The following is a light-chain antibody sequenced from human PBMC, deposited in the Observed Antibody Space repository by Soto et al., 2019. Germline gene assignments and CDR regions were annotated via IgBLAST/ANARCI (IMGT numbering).Light chain of an antibody. CDR1: QSVSRN. J-gene: IGKJ5*01. CDR2: AAS. Sequence: EIVLTQSPATLCLSPGERATLSCRASQSVSRNLAWYQQKPGQAPRLLIYAASNRATGVPARFSGSWSGTEFTLTISSLQSEDFAVYYCQQYNNWITFGQGTRLEIK. V-gene: IGKV3-15*01. CDR3: QQYNNWIT.